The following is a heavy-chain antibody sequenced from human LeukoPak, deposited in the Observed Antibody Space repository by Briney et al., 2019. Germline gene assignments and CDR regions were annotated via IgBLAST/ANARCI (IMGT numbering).Heavy chain of an antibody. V-gene: IGHV4-61*02. J-gene: IGHJ4*02. D-gene: IGHD3-22*01. Sequence: SETLSHTCTVSGGSISSVSYYWGWIRHPAGKGLEWIGRIYSSGNTNYNPSLKSRVTISVATSKNQFSLELSSVTAADTAVYYCARQKAMIVTWGQGTLVTVSS. CDR1: GGSISSVSYY. CDR2: IYSSGNT. CDR3: ARQKAMIVT.